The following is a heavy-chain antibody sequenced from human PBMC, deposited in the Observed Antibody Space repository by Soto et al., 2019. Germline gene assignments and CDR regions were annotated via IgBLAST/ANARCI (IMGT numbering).Heavy chain of an antibody. V-gene: IGHV3-64D*08. D-gene: IGHD6-19*01. J-gene: IGHJ3*02. CDR2: ITASGGKT. Sequence: GGSLRLSCSASGFTFNSYAMHWFRQAPGKGLEYVSAITASGGKTYYADSVKGRFTTSRDNSKNTLYLQMNSLRTEDTAVYFCAKGKERWLITAFDIWGQGTMVTVSS. CDR1: GFTFNSYA. CDR3: AKGKERWLITAFDI.